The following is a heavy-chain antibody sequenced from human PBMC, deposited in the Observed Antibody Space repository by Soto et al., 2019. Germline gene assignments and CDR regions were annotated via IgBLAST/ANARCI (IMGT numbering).Heavy chain of an antibody. V-gene: IGHV3-48*01. CDR2: ISSSSSTI. D-gene: IGHD2-15*01. CDR3: ARGVVAATPYVGAFDI. J-gene: IGHJ3*02. Sequence: EVQLVESGGGLVQPGGSLRLSCAASGFTFSSYSMNWVRRAPGKGLEWVSYISSSSSTIYYADSVKGRFTISRDNAKNSLYLQMNSLRAEDTAVYYCARGVVAATPYVGAFDIWGQGTMVTVSS. CDR1: GFTFSSYS.